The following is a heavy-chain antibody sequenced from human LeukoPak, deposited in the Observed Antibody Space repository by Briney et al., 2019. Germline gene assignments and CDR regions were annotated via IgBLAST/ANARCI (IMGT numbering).Heavy chain of an antibody. V-gene: IGHV1-46*01. CDR3: ARVSGIVVVPAAIDYYYGMDV. D-gene: IGHD2-2*01. CDR2: INPSGGST. J-gene: IGHJ6*02. Sequence: ASVKVSCKASGYTFTSYYMHWVRQAPGQGLEWMGIINPSGGSTSYAQKSQGRVTMTRDTSTSTVYMELSSLRSEDTAVYYCARVSGIVVVPAAIDYYYGMDVWGQGTTVTVSS. CDR1: GYTFTSYY.